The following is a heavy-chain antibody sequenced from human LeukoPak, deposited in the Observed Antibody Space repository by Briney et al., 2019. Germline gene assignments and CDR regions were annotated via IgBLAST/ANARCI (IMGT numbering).Heavy chain of an antibody. V-gene: IGHV5-51*01. CDR1: GYSFTTYW. D-gene: IGHD2-2*01. Sequence: GESLKISCKGSGYSFTTYWVAWVRQMPGKGLEWMGIIYPGDSDTRYSPSFQGQVTISADKSISTAYLQWSSLKASDTAMYYCARNVVPAARLRTFYYWYFDLWGRGTLVTVSS. CDR2: IYPGDSDT. CDR3: ARNVVPAARLRTFYYWYFDL. J-gene: IGHJ2*01.